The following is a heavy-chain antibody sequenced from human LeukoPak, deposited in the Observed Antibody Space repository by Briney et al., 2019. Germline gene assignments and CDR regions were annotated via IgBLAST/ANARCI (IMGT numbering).Heavy chain of an antibody. CDR2: IIPAIGPP. V-gene: IGHV1-69*08. CDR3: ARDLGTIFGEVD. J-gene: IGHJ4*02. D-gene: IGHD3-3*01. CDR1: GYTFTHYI. Sequence: SVKVSCKASGYTFTHYIINWVRQAPGQGLEWMGWIIPAIGPPKYSQRFQDRVTITADKSTNTAYMELSSLRSEDTAVYYCARDLGTIFGEVDWGQGTLVTVSS.